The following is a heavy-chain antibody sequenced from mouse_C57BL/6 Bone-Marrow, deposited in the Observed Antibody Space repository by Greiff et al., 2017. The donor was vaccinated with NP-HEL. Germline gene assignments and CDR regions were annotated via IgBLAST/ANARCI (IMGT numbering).Heavy chain of an antibody. CDR2: ISNGGGST. CDR1: GFTFSDYY. V-gene: IGHV5-12*01. J-gene: IGHJ4*01. Sequence: DVKLVESGGGLVQPGGSLKLSCAASGFTFSDYYMYWVRQTPEKRLEWVAYISNGGGSTYYPDTVKGRFTISRDNAKNTLYLQMSRLKSEDTAMYYCARDYSNYDAMDYWGQGTSVTASS. D-gene: IGHD2-5*01. CDR3: ARDYSNYDAMDY.